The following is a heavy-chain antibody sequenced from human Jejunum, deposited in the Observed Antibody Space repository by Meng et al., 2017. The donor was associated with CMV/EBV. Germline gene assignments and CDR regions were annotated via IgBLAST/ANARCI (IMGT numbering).Heavy chain of an antibody. Sequence: QWQLHESGPGLLKPSATLSIISTVSGGSTNNYYWSWFRQSAGKGLEWIGRFYSSDTYNYHPSLNSRVTMSLDTSKKQFSLILSPVTAADTARYYCARGPGASTREGFDHWGLGTLVTVSS. J-gene: IGHJ4*02. CDR2: FYSSDTY. CDR1: GGSTNNYY. V-gene: IGHV4-4*07. CDR3: ARGPGASTREGFDH. D-gene: IGHD1-26*01.